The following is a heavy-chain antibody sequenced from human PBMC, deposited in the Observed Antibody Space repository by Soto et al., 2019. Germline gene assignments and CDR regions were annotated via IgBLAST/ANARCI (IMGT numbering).Heavy chain of an antibody. V-gene: IGHV3-21*01. J-gene: IGHJ4*02. D-gene: IGHD6-19*01. CDR3: ARLVAGSNFDY. CDR1: GFTFSTYS. CDR2: ITSSSSHT. Sequence: EVQLVESGGGLVKPGGSLRLSCAASGFTFSTYSMNWVRQAPGKGLEWVSSITSSSSHTYYAASVKGRFTISRDNAKNSLYLQMNRLSAEGTAVYYCARLVAGSNFDYWGQGTMVTVSS.